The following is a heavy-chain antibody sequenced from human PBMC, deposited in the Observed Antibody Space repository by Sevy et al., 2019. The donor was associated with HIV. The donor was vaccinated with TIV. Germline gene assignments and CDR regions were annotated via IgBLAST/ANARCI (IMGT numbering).Heavy chain of an antibody. CDR3: TRDLPHAATTVAHFDY. CDR2: ISNTGDSE. V-gene: IGHV3-48*03. J-gene: IGHJ4*02. Sequence: GGYLRLSCAASGFRFSSFEMSWVRQAPGKGLEWVSYISNTGDSEYYSDSVKGRFTISRDTARNSLYLQMSSLRAEDTAIYYCTRDLPHAATTVAHFDYWGQGTLVTVSS. CDR1: GFRFSSFE. D-gene: IGHD4-17*01.